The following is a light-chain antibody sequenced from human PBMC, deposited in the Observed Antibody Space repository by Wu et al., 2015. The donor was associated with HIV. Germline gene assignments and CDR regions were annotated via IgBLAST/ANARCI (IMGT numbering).Light chain of an antibody. V-gene: IGKV3-20*01. CDR3: HQYGTSPGT. J-gene: IGKJ1*01. CDR1: QSVASNY. CDR2: NAS. Sequence: SPGERATLSCRASQSVASNYLAWYQQKPGQAPRLLMYNASNRATGIPERFSGSGFGTDFTLTINRLEPEDFAVYYCHQYGTSPGTFGQGTKVEIK.